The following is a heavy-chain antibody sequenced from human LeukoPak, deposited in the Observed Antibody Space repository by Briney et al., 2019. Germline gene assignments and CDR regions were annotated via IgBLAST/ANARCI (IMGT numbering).Heavy chain of an antibody. Sequence: SETLSLTCTVSGGSIISFYWSWIRQVPGKGLEWIGYIFYTGTTYYNPSLKSRVTISVDTSKNQFSLRLSSVTAADTAVYYCARESEAVAGSADNWFDPWGLGTLVTVSS. CDR3: ARESEAVAGSADNWFDP. J-gene: IGHJ5*02. CDR2: IFYTGTT. V-gene: IGHV4-59*01. CDR1: GGSIISFY. D-gene: IGHD6-19*01.